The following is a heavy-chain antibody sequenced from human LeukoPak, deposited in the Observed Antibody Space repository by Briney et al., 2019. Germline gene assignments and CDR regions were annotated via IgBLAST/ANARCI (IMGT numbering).Heavy chain of an antibody. D-gene: IGHD1-26*01. Sequence: PGGSLRLSCAVSGSTVSSNYMSWVCQAPGRGLEWVSVLYTGGSTYYADSVKGRFTISRDDSKNTLYLQMNSLRTQDTAVYYCARDYRIEGVTGYYYYGMDVWGQGTTVTVSS. J-gene: IGHJ6*02. V-gene: IGHV3-53*01. CDR3: ARDYRIEGVTGYYYYGMDV. CDR2: LYTGGST. CDR1: GSTVSSNY.